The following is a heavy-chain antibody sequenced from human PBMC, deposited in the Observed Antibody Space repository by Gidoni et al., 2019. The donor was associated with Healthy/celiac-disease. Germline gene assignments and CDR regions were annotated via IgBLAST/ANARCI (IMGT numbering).Heavy chain of an antibody. V-gene: IGHV3-15*01. J-gene: IGHJ4*02. CDR2: SKSKTDGGTT. D-gene: IGHD2-2*01. CDR1: GFTFSNAW. Sequence: EVQLVESVGGLVKPGGSLSLSCAASGFTFSNAWMSWVRQAPGKGLEWVGRSKSKTDGGTTDYAAPVKGRFTSSRDDSKNTLYLQMNSLKTEDTAVYYCTTRYCSSTSCFDYWGQGTLVTVSS. CDR3: TTRYCSSTSCFDY.